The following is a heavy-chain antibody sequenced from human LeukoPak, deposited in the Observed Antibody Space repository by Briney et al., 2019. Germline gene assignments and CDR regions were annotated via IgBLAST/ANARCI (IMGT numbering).Heavy chain of an antibody. CDR1: GFTFSSYA. Sequence: GGSLRLSCAASGFTFSSYAMSWVRQASGKGLEWLGRIGTKTDNYATTYAASVKGRFTLSKDDSVSTAYLQMNSLRTEDTAVYYCTPYVDYVFAYWGQGTLVTVSS. CDR3: TPYVDYVFAY. D-gene: IGHD4-17*01. J-gene: IGHJ4*02. CDR2: IGTKTDNYAT. V-gene: IGHV3-73*01.